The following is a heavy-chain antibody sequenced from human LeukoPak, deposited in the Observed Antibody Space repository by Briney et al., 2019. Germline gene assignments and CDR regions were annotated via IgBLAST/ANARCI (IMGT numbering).Heavy chain of an antibody. V-gene: IGHV4-34*01. Sequence: SETLSLTCAVYGGSFSGYYWSWIRQPPGKGLEWIGEINHSGGTNYNPSLKSRVTISVDTSKNQFSLKLTSVTAADTAVYYCLRGDIVVVSAETTYYHGMDVWGQGTTVTVSS. J-gene: IGHJ6*02. CDR2: INHSGGT. D-gene: IGHD2-2*01. CDR1: GGSFSGYY. CDR3: LRGDIVVVSAETTYYHGMDV.